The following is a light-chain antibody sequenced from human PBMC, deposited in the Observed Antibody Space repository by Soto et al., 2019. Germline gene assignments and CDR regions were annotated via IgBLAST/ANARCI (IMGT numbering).Light chain of an antibody. Sequence: SYELTQTPSVSVSPGQTANITCSGDLLGSTYACWYQQKPGQSPVLVIYQDNDLPSGIPERFSGSSSGNRATLTIGGTQTLDEADYYCQAWDSTTVVFGGGTKLTVL. CDR3: QAWDSTTVV. J-gene: IGLJ2*01. V-gene: IGLV3-1*01. CDR1: LLGSTY. CDR2: QDN.